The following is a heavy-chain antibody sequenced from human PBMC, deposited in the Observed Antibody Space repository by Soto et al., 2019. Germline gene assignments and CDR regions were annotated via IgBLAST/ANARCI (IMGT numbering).Heavy chain of an antibody. CDR1: GYRFTSYW. CDR2: IYPGDSET. V-gene: IGHV5-51*01. D-gene: IGHD6-19*01. CDR3: ARPREAGKNYYGVDV. Sequence: GESLKISCQGSGYRFTSYWIVWVRQMPGKGLEWMGIIYPGDSETRYSPSLQGQVTMSADKSTSTAYLQWSSLKASDTAMYYCARPREAGKNYYGVDVWGQGTTVTVSS. J-gene: IGHJ6*02.